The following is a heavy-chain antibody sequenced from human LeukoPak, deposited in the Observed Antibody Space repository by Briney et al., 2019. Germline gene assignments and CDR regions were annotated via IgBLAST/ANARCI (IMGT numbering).Heavy chain of an antibody. CDR2: IYSGGST. CDR1: GFTVSSNY. J-gene: IGHJ6*02. CDR3: ARDYRRTHGLDV. Sequence: GGSLRLSCAASGFTVSSNYMSWVRQAPGKGLEWVSVIYSGGSTYYADSVKGRFTISRDNSKNTLYLQMNNLRAEDTAVYYCARDYRRTHGLDVWGQGTTVTVSS. D-gene: IGHD3-16*02. V-gene: IGHV3-66*01.